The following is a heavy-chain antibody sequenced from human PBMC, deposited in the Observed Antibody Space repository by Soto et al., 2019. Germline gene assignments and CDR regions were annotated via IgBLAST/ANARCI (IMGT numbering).Heavy chain of an antibody. V-gene: IGHV6-1*01. CDR1: VDSVSSNNAA. J-gene: IGHJ4*02. CDR3: ARDQGAMNV. D-gene: IGHD2-2*01. Sequence: SQTLSLPFAISVDSVSSNNAAWDWIRQSPSRGLEWLGRTYYRSTWYNDNAVSVKSRIIINPDTSKNQFSLHLNSVTPEDTAVYYCARDQGAMNVWGQGTLVTAPQ. CDR2: TYYRSTWYN.